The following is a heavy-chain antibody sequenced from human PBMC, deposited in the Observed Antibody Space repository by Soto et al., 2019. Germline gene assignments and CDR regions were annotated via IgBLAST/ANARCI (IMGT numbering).Heavy chain of an antibody. Sequence: XQTLSLTCAISGYSVSSNSAAWNLIRQSPSRGLEWLGRTYYRSKWYNDYAVSVKSRITINPDTSKNQFSLQLNSVTPEDTAVYYCARILRFLEWPLRDDAFDIWGQGTMVTVSS. CDR2: TYYRSKWYN. J-gene: IGHJ3*02. V-gene: IGHV6-1*01. CDR1: GYSVSSNSAA. D-gene: IGHD3-3*01. CDR3: ARILRFLEWPLRDDAFDI.